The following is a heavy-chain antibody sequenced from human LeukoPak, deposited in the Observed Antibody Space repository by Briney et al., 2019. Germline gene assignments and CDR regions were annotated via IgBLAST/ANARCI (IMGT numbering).Heavy chain of an antibody. D-gene: IGHD5-24*01. J-gene: IGHJ4*02. CDR1: GGSISSYY. Sequence: KPSETLSLTCAVSGGSISSYYWSWIRQPPGKGLEWIGYIYYSGSTNYNPSLKSRVTISVDTSKNQFSLKLSSVTAADTAVYYCASEGVVGLQWTLFDYWGQGTLVTVSS. V-gene: IGHV4-59*01. CDR3: ASEGVVGLQWTLFDY. CDR2: IYYSGST.